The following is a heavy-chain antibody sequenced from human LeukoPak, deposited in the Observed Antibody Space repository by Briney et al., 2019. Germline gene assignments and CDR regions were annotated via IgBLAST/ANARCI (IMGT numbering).Heavy chain of an antibody. CDR2: IYHTGST. Sequence: PSETLSLTCGVSGASIVSSNWWNWVRQPPGKGLEWIGEIYHTGSTHYSPSLKGRATISVDKSKKQFSLKVTSVTAADTAVYYCVDRAAGGYHFDYWGQGTLVIVSS. V-gene: IGHV4-4*02. J-gene: IGHJ4*02. CDR1: GASIVSSNW. D-gene: IGHD6-13*01. CDR3: VDRAAGGYHFDY.